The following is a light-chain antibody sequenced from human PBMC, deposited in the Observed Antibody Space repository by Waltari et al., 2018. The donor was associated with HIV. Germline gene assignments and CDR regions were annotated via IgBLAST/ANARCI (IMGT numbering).Light chain of an antibody. CDR2: AHD. J-gene: IGLJ1*01. CDR3: QSYDSSLSGSFV. V-gene: IGLV1-40*01. Sequence: QSVLTQPPSVSGAPGQRVTISCTGSSSNIGAGYDVHWFQQLPGTAPKLLIYAHDNRPSGVPDQFSGSKSGTSASLAITGLQAEDEADYYCQSYDSSLSGSFVFGTGTKVTVL. CDR1: SSNIGAGYD.